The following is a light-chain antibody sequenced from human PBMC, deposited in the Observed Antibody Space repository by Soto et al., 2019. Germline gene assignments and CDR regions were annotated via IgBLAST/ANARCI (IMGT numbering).Light chain of an antibody. V-gene: IGKV2-24*01. Sequence: EIVVTQTPLSSPVALGQAASISCRSSQSLVHKDGNTYLSWFHQRPGQPPRLLIYKVSVRFSGVPDRFSGSGAGTDFTLTISRVEAEDVGVYYCMQALQTRTFGRGTKVDVK. J-gene: IGKJ1*01. CDR3: MQALQTRT. CDR2: KVS. CDR1: QSLVHKDGNTY.